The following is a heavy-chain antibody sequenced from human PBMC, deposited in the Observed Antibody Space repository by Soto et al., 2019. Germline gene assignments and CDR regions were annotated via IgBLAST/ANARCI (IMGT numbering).Heavy chain of an antibody. D-gene: IGHD6-19*01. CDR1: GFTFSGSA. V-gene: IGHV3-73*02. CDR3: TKGGFSSGWYSDY. CDR2: IRSKTNNYAT. J-gene: IGHJ4*02. Sequence: EVQLVESGGGLVQPGGSLKLSCAASGFTFSGSAMHWVRQASGKGLEWVGRIRSKTNNYATAYTASVKGRFTISRDDSKNTAYLQMNSLKTEDTAVYYCTKGGFSSGWYSDYWGQGILVTVSS.